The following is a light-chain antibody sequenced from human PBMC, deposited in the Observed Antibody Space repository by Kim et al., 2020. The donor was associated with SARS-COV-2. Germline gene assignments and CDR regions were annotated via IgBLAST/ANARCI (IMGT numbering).Light chain of an antibody. CDR2: GRN. J-gene: IGLJ2*01. CDR1: SLRNYY. Sequence: SSELTQDPAVSVALGQTVRITCQGDSLRNYYATWYQEKPRQAPMLVMYGRNNRPSGIPDRFSGSTSGNTASLTISGAQAEDEADYYCQSRDSAGKVIFGGATKVTVL. V-gene: IGLV3-19*01. CDR3: QSRDSAGKVI.